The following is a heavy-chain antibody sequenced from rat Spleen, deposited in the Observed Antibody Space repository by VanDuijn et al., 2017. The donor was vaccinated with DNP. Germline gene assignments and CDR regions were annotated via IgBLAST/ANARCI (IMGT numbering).Heavy chain of an antibody. Sequence: EVQLVESGGGLVQPGRSLKLSCAASGFTFSNYVMAWVRQAPEKGLEWVATISPSGGSIYYRDSVKGRFTISRDNARSTLFLQMDSLRSEDTATYYCVRRGGKGLFSKWGQGTLVTVSS. J-gene: IGHJ3*01. CDR3: VRRGGKGLFSK. CDR1: GFTFSNYV. D-gene: IGHD3-1*01. CDR2: ISPSGGSI. V-gene: IGHV5-25*01.